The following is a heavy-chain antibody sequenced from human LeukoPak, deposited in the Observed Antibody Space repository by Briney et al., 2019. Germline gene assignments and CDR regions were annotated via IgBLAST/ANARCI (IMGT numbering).Heavy chain of an antibody. V-gene: IGHV4-4*02. CDR3: ARDLAAEDYYYMDV. J-gene: IGHJ6*03. D-gene: IGHD6-13*01. Sequence: SGTLSLTCAVSGGSISSSNWWSWVRQPPGKGLEWIGEIYHSGSTNYNPSLKSRVTISVDKSKNQFSLKLSSVTAADTAVYYCARDLAAEDYYYMDVWGKGTTVTVSS. CDR2: IYHSGST. CDR1: GGSISSSNW.